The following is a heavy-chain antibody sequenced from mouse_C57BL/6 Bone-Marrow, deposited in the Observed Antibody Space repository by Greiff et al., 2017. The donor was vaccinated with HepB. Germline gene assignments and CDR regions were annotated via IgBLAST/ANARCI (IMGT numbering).Heavy chain of an antibody. V-gene: IGHV6-6*01. CDR1: GFTFSDAW. Sequence: DVMLVESGGGLVQPGGSMKLSCAASGFTFSDAWMDWVRQSPEKGLEWVAEIRNKANNHETYYAESVKGRFTISRDDSTSSVYLQMNSLRAEDTGIYYCTRGVSYAMDYWGQGTSVTVSS. CDR2: IRNKANNHET. J-gene: IGHJ4*01. CDR3: TRGVSYAMDY.